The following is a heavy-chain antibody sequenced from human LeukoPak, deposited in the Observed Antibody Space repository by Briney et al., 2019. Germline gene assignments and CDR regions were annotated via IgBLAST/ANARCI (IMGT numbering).Heavy chain of an antibody. J-gene: IGHJ4*02. CDR2: IYYSGST. CDR1: GGSISSYY. Sequence: SETLSLTCTVSGGSISSYYWSWIRQPPGKGLEWIGYIYYSGSTNYNPSLKSRVTISVDTSKNQFSLKLSSVTAADTAMYYCARVYYGDYYFDYWGQGTLVTVSS. CDR3: ARVYYGDYYFDY. V-gene: IGHV4-59*01. D-gene: IGHD4-17*01.